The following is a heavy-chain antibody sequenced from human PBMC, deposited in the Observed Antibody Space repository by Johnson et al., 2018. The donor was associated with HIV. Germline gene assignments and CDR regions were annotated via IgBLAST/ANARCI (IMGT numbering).Heavy chain of an antibody. Sequence: QMLLVESGGGVVQPGGSLLLSCAASGFTFRRYGLHCVRPSPFKGLEWVSFIRYDGSNKYYADSVKCRFTISRDNSKNTVSLQMSSLRAEDTAVYYCARDVSYRYDGDGWADAFDIWGQGTMVTVSA. CDR2: IRYDGSNK. CDR3: ARDVSYRYDGDGWADAFDI. CDR1: GFTFRRYG. J-gene: IGHJ3*02. V-gene: IGHV3-30*02. D-gene: IGHD2-21*01.